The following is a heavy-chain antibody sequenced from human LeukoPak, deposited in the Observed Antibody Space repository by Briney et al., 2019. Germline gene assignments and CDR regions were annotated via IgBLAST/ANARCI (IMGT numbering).Heavy chain of an antibody. CDR1: GGSISSSSYY. V-gene: IGHV4-39*07. D-gene: IGHD2-15*01. CDR3: ARHGKASGGSRPPTDY. CDR2: IYYSGST. Sequence: SETLSLTCTVSGGSISSSSYYWGWIRQPPGKGLEWIGSIYYSGSTYYNPSLKSRVTISVDTSKNQFSLKLSSVTAADTAVYYCARHGKASGGSRPPTDYWGQGTLVTVSS. J-gene: IGHJ4*02.